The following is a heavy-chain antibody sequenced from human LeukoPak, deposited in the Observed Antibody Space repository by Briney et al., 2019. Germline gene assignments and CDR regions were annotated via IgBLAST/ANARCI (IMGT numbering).Heavy chain of an antibody. J-gene: IGHJ3*02. D-gene: IGHD2-2*01. Sequence: KSGGSLRLSCKGSGYSFTNYWIAWVRQMPGKGLEWMGIIYPTDSDTTYTPSFQGQVTISADKSISTAYLQWSSLKASDTAMYYCARPGYCSSTSCSYDAFDIWGQGTMVTVSS. V-gene: IGHV5-51*01. CDR3: ARPGYCSSTSCSYDAFDI. CDR2: IYPTDSDT. CDR1: GYSFTNYW.